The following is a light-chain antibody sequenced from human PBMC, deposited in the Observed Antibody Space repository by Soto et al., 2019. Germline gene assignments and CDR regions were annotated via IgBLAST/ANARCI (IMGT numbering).Light chain of an antibody. V-gene: IGKV1-27*01. J-gene: IGKJ4*01. Sequence: DIQMTQSPSSLSASVGDRVTITCRASQGIDNYLAWYQQKPGKAPKLLIYAASTLQSGVPSRFTGSGSGTGFHLHISSLQAEDGANYYLQKFKVAPFTFGGGTKVEIK. CDR1: QGIDNY. CDR3: QKFKVAPFT. CDR2: AAS.